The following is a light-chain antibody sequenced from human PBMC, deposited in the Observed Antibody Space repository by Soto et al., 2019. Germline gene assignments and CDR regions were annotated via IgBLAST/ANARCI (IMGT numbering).Light chain of an antibody. J-gene: IGKJ1*01. V-gene: IGKV3-20*01. CDR2: GAS. Sequence: DIVLTQSPGTLSLSPGERATLSCRASQSVSSIYIAWYQQKPGQAPRVLIYGASRRATGIPDRFSGSGSGTDFTLTISRLEPEDFAVYYCQQYSSSFRTFGQGTKVDIK. CDR1: QSVSSIY. CDR3: QQYSSSFRT.